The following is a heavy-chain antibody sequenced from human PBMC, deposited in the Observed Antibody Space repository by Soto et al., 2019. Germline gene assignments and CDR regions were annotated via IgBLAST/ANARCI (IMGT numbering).Heavy chain of an antibody. Sequence: GGSLRLSCAASGFTFSSYSMNWVRQAPGKGLEWVSSISSSSSYIYYADSVKGRFTISRDNAKNSLYLQMNSLRAEDTAVYYCARASGYSGYVGAFDIWGQGTMVTVS. CDR3: ARASGYSGYVGAFDI. D-gene: IGHD5-12*01. CDR1: GFTFSSYS. J-gene: IGHJ3*02. CDR2: ISSSSSYI. V-gene: IGHV3-21*01.